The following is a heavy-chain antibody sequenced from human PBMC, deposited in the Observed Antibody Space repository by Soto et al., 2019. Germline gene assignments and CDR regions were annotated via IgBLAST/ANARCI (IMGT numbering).Heavy chain of an antibody. Sequence: PGGSLRLSCAASGFNFSDYSMHWVRQAPGKGLEWLAIISLEGSNKYSAKPVKDRFTISRDNSKSTLYLQMNSLRPEDTAVYYCARDAIQLWPRYYFDNWGQGTLVTVSS. V-gene: IGHV3-30*03. CDR2: ISLEGSNK. CDR3: ARDAIQLWPRYYFDN. J-gene: IGHJ4*02. CDR1: GFNFSDYS. D-gene: IGHD1-1*01.